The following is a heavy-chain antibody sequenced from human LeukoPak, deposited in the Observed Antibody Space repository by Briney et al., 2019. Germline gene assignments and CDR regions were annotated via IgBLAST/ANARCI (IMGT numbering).Heavy chain of an antibody. V-gene: IGHV1-69*04. J-gene: IGHJ3*02. D-gene: IGHD3-3*01. CDR1: GYTFTSYG. CDR3: ARGEAYYDFWSGSLSAFDI. Sequence: SVKVSCKASGYTFTSYGISWVRQAPGQGLEWMGRIIPILGIANYAQKFQGRVTMTEDTSTDTAYMELSSLRSEDTAVYYCARGEAYYDFWSGSLSAFDIWGQGTMVTVSS. CDR2: IIPILGIA.